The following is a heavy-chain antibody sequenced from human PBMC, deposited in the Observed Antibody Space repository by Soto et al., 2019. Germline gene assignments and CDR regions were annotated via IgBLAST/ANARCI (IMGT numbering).Heavy chain of an antibody. D-gene: IGHD1-26*01. CDR1: GFTFSSFG. CDR2: ISYSGGHT. Sequence: SLRLSCAASGFTFSSFGMSWVRQAPGKGLEWVSSISYSGGHTYYADSVKGRFTISRDNSKNTLYLQMNSLRAEDTAVYYCSKSLGATRTFDYWGQGTLVTVSS. V-gene: IGHV3-23*01. CDR3: SKSLGATRTFDY. J-gene: IGHJ4*02.